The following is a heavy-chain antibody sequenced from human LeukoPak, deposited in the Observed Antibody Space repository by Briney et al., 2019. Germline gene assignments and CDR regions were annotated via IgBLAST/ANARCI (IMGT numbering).Heavy chain of an antibody. D-gene: IGHD1-26*01. V-gene: IGHV3-74*01. CDR2: IKPDGSST. Sequence: GGSLRLSCAASGFTFSSYWMHWVRQAPGKGLVWVSRIKPDGSSTAYADSVKGRFTISRDNAKNTLYLQMNSLRAEGTAVYYCARGIVGATTIDYWGQGTLVTVSS. CDR1: GFTFSSYW. CDR3: ARGIVGATTIDY. J-gene: IGHJ4*02.